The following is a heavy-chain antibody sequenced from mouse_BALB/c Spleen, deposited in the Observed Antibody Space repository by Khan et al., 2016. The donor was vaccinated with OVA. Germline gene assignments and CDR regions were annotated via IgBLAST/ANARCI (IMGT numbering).Heavy chain of an antibody. CDR3: AREGAYYRSDGWFAY. CDR2: LNPSSGYT. V-gene: IGHV1-4*01. CDR1: GYTFTSYT. Sequence: QVQLQQSGAELARPGASVKMSCKASGYTFTSYTIHWVKQRPGQGLEWIGYLNPSSGYTNYNQKFKDKATLTADKSSSTAYMQLSSLTSDDSAVYYCAREGAYYRSDGWFAYWGQGTLVTVSA. D-gene: IGHD2-14*01. J-gene: IGHJ3*01.